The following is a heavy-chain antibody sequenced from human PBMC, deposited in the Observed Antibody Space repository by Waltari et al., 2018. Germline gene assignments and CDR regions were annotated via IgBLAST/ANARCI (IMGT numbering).Heavy chain of an antibody. CDR3: ASGYYSYYYYYMDV. D-gene: IGHD3-22*01. J-gene: IGHJ6*03. CDR2: IYHSGST. CDR1: GYSISSGSY. Sequence: QVQLQESGPGLVKPSETLSLTCAVSGYSISSGSYWGWIRQPPGKGLEWIGSIYHSGSTYYNPSLKSRVTISVDTSKNQFSLKLSSVTAADTAVYYCASGYYSYYYYYMDVWGKGTTVTVSS. V-gene: IGHV4-38-2*01.